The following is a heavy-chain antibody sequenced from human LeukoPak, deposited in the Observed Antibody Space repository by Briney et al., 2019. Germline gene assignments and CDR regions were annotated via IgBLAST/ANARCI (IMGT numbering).Heavy chain of an antibody. J-gene: IGHJ3*02. CDR2: IYPGDSDT. D-gene: IGHD2-21*02. CDR1: GYRFTSYW. V-gene: IGHV5-51*01. CDR3: ARRLWAYCGGDCYSVLDAFDI. Sequence: GESLKISCQGSGYRFTSYWIGWVRQMPGKGLEWMGIIYPGDSDTRYSPSFQGQVTISADKSISTAYLQWSSLKASDTAMYYCARRLWAYCGGDCYSVLDAFDIWGQGTMVTVSS.